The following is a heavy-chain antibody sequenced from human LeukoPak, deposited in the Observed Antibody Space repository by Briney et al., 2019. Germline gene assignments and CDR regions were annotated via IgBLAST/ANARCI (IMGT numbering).Heavy chain of an antibody. V-gene: IGHV5-51*01. Sequence: GESLKTSCKGSGYSFTSYWIGWVRQMPGKGLEWMGIIYPSDSDTRYSPSFQGEVTISADKSISTAYLQWSSLKASDTAMYYCARHKDPYDSSAEPYCGYWGQGTLVTVSS. CDR3: ARHKDPYDSSAEPYCGY. CDR2: IYPSDSDT. J-gene: IGHJ4*02. D-gene: IGHD3-22*01. CDR1: GYSFTSYW.